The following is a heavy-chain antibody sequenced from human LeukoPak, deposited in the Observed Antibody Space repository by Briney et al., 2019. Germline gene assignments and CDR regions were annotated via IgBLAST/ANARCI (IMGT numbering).Heavy chain of an antibody. CDR3: ARDLFSSSACIAY. V-gene: IGHV3-21*01. Sequence: AGGSLRLSCAASGFTFSSYSMNWVRQAPGKGLEWVSSISSSSSYIYYADSVKGRFTISRGNAKNSLYLQMNSLRAEDTAVYYCARDLFSSSACIAYWGQGTLVTVSS. J-gene: IGHJ4*02. CDR2: ISSSSSYI. D-gene: IGHD6-6*01. CDR1: GFTFSSYS.